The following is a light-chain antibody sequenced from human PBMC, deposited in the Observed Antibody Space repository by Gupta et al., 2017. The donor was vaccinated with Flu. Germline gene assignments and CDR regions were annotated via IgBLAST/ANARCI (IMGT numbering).Light chain of an antibody. J-gene: IGKJ1*01. V-gene: IGKV1-9*01. CDR1: QTIYHY. Sequence: DIQLTQSLSLLSALIADRVTITRRTSQTIYHYLACYQQKSGRAPRLFIYGTSILQSGVPSRLSGSGYGTEFTLTIDSLQPEDFATYHCQRVYSWPQTFGQGTKVDVK. CDR3: QRVYSWPQT. CDR2: GTS.